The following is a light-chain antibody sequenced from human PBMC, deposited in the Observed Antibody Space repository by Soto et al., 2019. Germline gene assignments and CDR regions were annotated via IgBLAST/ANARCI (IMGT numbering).Light chain of an antibody. Sequence: NVLTQSPATLSLSPGERATLSCRASQSVDSFLAWYRQKPGQAPRLLIYDASNRATGIPARFSGSGSGTDFTLTISSLEPEDFAVYYCQQRSNWPPTFGGGTKVEIK. CDR3: QQRSNWPPT. J-gene: IGKJ4*01. CDR2: DAS. CDR1: QSVDSF. V-gene: IGKV3-11*01.